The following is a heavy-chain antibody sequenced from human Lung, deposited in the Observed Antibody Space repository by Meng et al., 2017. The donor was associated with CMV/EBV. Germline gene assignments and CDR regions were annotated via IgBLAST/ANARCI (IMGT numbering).Heavy chain of an antibody. V-gene: IGHV4-4*02. J-gene: IGHJ4*02. Sequence: QVQLQESGPGLVKPSGTLSLTCAVSGGHISSSNLWTWVRQVPGKGLEWIGEIYHSGSTNYNPSLKSRVTISVDKFKNQFSLKLGSVTAADTAVYYCARIERRRILKYCGSDCSTTDYWGQGTLVTVSS. CDR2: IYHSGST. CDR3: ARIERRRILKYCGSDCSTTDY. D-gene: IGHD2-21*02. CDR1: GGHISSSNL.